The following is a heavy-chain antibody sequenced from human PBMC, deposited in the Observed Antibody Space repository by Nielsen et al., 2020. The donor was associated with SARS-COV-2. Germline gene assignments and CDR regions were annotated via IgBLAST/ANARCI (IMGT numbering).Heavy chain of an antibody. CDR3: VRGLQVPNGLAHR. Sequence: GESLQISCAASAFTFSTYWMHWVRQAPGKGLVWVSRINSDGSSTSYADSVKGRFTITKDNAKNTLYLQMNSLRAEDTAVYYCVRGLQVPNGLAHRWGQGTLVTVSS. J-gene: IGHJ4*02. CDR2: INSDGSST. D-gene: IGHD3-16*01. V-gene: IGHV3-74*01. CDR1: AFTFSTYW.